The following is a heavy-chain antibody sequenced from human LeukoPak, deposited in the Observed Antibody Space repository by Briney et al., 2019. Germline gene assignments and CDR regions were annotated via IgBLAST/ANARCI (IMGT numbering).Heavy chain of an antibody. CDR1: GGSISSYY. Sequence: SETLSLTCTVSGGSISSYYWSWIRQPPGKGLEWSGYIYYSGSTNYNPSLKSRVTISVDTSKNQFSLKLSSVTAADTAVYYCASFQLVMGAFDIWGQGTMVTVSS. CDR3: ASFQLVMGAFDI. V-gene: IGHV4-59*08. D-gene: IGHD6-13*01. CDR2: IYYSGST. J-gene: IGHJ3*02.